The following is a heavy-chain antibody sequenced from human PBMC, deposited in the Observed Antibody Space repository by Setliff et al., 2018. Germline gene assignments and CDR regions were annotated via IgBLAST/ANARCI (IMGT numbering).Heavy chain of an antibody. CDR1: GFTFSSYW. Sequence: GESLKISCAASGFTFSSYWMSWVRQAPGKGLEWVANIKQDGSEKYYVDSVKGRFTISRDNAKNSLYLQMNSLRAEDTAVYYCARDDYDILTGSPGEDAFDIWGQGTMVTVS. D-gene: IGHD3-9*01. V-gene: IGHV3-7*01. CDR3: ARDDYDILTGSPGEDAFDI. J-gene: IGHJ3*02. CDR2: IKQDGSEK.